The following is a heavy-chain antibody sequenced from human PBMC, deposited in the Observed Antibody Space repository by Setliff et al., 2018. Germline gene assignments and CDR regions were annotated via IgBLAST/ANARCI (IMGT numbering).Heavy chain of an antibody. V-gene: IGHV5-10-1*01. CDR2: IEPTDSYT. Sequence: PGESLKISCKASGYSFSNFWINWVRQLPGKGLEWMGRIEPTDSYTNYSPSLQGHVTISIDKSITTAYLHWSSLKAADTAMYYCTRGGYDSGVWGQGTLVTVSS. J-gene: IGHJ4*02. CDR1: GYSFSNFW. CDR3: TRGGYDSGV. D-gene: IGHD6-25*01.